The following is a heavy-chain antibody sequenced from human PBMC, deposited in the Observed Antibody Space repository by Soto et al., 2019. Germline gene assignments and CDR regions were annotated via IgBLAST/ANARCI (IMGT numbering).Heavy chain of an antibody. D-gene: IGHD2-2*01. CDR1: GFTFSSYA. J-gene: IGHJ5*02. V-gene: IGHV3-23*01. CDR2: ISGSGGST. CDR3: AKGYCSSTSCYWLVH. Sequence: GGSLRLSCAASGFTFSSYAMSWVRQAPGKGLEWVSAISGSGGSTYYADSVKGRFTISRDNSKNTLYLQMNSLRAEDTAVYYCAKGYCSSTSCYWLVHWGQGTLVTVSS.